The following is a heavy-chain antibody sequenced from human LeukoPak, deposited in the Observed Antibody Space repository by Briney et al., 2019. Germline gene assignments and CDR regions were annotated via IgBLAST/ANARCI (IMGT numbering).Heavy chain of an antibody. CDR1: GFTVSSNY. Sequence: GGSLRLSCAASGFTVSSNYMSWVRQAPGKGLEWVSVIYSGGSTYYADSVKGRFTISRDNSKNALYLQMNSLRAEDTAVYYCARLFPSWYGPRYFDYWGQGTLVTVSS. CDR3: ARLFPSWYGPRYFDY. J-gene: IGHJ4*02. V-gene: IGHV3-53*01. D-gene: IGHD6-13*01. CDR2: IYSGGST.